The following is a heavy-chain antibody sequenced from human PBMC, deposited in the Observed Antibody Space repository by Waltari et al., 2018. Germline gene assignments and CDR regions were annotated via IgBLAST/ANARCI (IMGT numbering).Heavy chain of an antibody. CDR2: VSYSGST. D-gene: IGHD4-17*01. CDR3: ARGFLVNGDYDGGDY. CDR1: GGSLSGYD. Sequence: QVQLQESGPGLMKASETLSLSCTVSGGSLSGYDWSWIRQPPGKGLEWIGDVSYSGSTKFNPSLESRVAVSVDTSKNQFSLRLRSLTAADTAVYFCARGFLVNGDYDGGDYWGQGTLVTVSS. V-gene: IGHV4-59*01. J-gene: IGHJ4*02.